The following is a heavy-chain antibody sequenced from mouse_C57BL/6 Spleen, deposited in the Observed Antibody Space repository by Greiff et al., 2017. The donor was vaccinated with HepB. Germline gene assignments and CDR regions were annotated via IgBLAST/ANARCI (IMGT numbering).Heavy chain of an antibody. J-gene: IGHJ2*01. CDR1: GYTFTSYW. D-gene: IGHD1-1*01. Sequence: QVQLQQPGAELVKPGASVKLSCKASGYTFTSYWMHWVKQRPGQGLEWIGMIHPNSGSTNYNEKFKSKATLTVDKSSSTAYMQLSSLTSADSAVYYCARITTVVADYFDYWGQGTTLTVSS. CDR2: IHPNSGST. V-gene: IGHV1-64*01. CDR3: ARITTVVADYFDY.